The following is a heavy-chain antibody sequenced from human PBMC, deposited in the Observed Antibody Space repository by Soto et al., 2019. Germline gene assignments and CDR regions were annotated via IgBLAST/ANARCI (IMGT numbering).Heavy chain of an antibody. CDR1: GFTFGSYA. CDR2: IGVSSGSP. CDR3: VKTIMRGSRYWYFDL. J-gene: IGHJ2*01. Sequence: EVQLLDSGGDLVQPGGSLRLSCAASGFTFGSYAMTWVRQASGKGLEWVSSIGVSSGSPQYADSVKGRFTISRDNSQSMLFLQMNSLRVEDTAGYYCVKTIMRGSRYWYFDLWGRGTLVTVSS. D-gene: IGHD1-26*01. V-gene: IGHV3-23*01.